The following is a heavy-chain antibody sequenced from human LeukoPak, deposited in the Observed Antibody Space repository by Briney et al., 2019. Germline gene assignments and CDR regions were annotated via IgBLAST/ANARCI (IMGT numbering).Heavy chain of an antibody. CDR3: ARDIADGYNWAAFDY. J-gene: IGHJ4*02. D-gene: IGHD5-24*01. V-gene: IGHV1-46*01. CDR1: GYAFTGYY. CDR2: INPGVDST. Sequence: ASVKVSCKTSGYAFTGYYIHWVRQAPGQGLEWMGIINPGVDSTTYAQRFQGRVTVTKDTSTSTVYMEVSRLRSDDTAVYYCARDIADGYNWAAFDYWGQGTLVTVSS.